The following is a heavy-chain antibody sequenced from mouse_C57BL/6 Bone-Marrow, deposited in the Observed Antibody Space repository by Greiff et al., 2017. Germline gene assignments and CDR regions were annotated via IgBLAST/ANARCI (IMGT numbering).Heavy chain of an antibody. CDR2: IYPGDGYT. CDR1: GYTFTNYW. D-gene: IGHD2-12*01. J-gene: IGHJ2*01. CDR3: ARGRSNDPFDY. Sequence: VQLQQSGAELVRPGTSVKMSCQASGYTFTNYWIGWAKQRPGHGLEWIGGIYPGDGYTNYNQKFKGKATLTADKSSSTAYMQFSSLTSEDSAIYYCARGRSNDPFDYWGQGTTLTVSS. V-gene: IGHV1-63*01.